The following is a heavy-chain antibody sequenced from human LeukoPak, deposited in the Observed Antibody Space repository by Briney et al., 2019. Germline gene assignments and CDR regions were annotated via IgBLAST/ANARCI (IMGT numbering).Heavy chain of an antibody. CDR1: GGTFIIYA. V-gene: IGHV1-69*04. CDR3: ATPISRRGVDAFDY. Sequence: ASVTVSFKASGGTFIIYAISWVRQAPGQGLEWMGRIIPILGIANYAQKFQGRVTITADKCTSTAYMELSSLRSEDTAVYYCATPISRRGVDAFDYWGQGTLVTVSS. CDR2: IIPILGIA. D-gene: IGHD3-3*01. J-gene: IGHJ4*02.